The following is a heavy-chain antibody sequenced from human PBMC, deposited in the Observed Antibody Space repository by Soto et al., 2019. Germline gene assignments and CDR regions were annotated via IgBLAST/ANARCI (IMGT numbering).Heavy chain of an antibody. CDR2: IYYSGST. CDR1: GGSISSYY. CDR3: AADQISQDAFDI. Sequence: SETLSLTCTVSGGSISSYYWSWIRQPPGKGLEWIGYIYYSGSTNYNPSLKSRVTISVDTSKNQFSLKLSSVTAADTAVYYCAADQISQDAFDIWGQGTMVTV. V-gene: IGHV4-59*01. J-gene: IGHJ3*02.